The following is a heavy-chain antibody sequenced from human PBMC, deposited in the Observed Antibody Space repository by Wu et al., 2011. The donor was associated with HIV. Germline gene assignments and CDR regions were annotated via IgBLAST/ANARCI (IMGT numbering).Heavy chain of an antibody. CDR2: IIPIFGTA. D-gene: IGHD3-10*01. J-gene: IGHJ4*02. CDR3: ARDLGYGSGSYSYNFDY. Sequence: PGSSVKVSCKASGGTFSSYAISWVRQAPGQGLEWMGRIIPIFGTANYAQKFQGRVTITADESTSTAYMELSSLRSEDTAVYYCARDLGYGSGSYSYNFDYWGQGTLVTVSS. V-gene: IGHV1-69*15. CDR1: GGTFSSYA.